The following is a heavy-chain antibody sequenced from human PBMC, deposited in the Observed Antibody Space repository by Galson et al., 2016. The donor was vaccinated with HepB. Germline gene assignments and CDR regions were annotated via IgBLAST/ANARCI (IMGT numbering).Heavy chain of an antibody. D-gene: IGHD2-21*02. J-gene: IGHJ4*02. Sequence: SLRLPCAASGFTVSSHYMSWVRQAPGKGLEWVSVIHAGGSTYYTDSVKGRFSISRANSKNTLYLQMNSLRAEDTAVYFCASPHCGTACYPGPFDFWGRGNLFTVSS. CDR3: ASPHCGTACYPGPFDF. V-gene: IGHV3-53*01. CDR2: IHAGGST. CDR1: GFTVSSHY.